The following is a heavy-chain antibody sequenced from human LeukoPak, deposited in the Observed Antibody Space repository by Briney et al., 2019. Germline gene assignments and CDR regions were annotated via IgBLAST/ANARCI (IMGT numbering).Heavy chain of an antibody. CDR1: GGSISSGGYY. V-gene: IGHV4-31*03. J-gene: IGHJ5*02. D-gene: IGHD3-9*01. CDR3: ARATSGYYDILTGYIDNWFDP. Sequence: SETLSLTCTVSGGSISSGGYYWSWIRQHPGKGLEWIGYIYYSGSTYYNPSLKSRVTLSVDTSKNQFSLKLSSVTAADTAVYYCARATSGYYDILTGYIDNWFDPWGQGTLVTVSS. CDR2: IYYSGST.